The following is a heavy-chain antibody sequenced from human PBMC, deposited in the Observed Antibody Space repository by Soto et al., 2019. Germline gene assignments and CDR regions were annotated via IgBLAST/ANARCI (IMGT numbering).Heavy chain of an antibody. CDR2: IYYSGST. J-gene: IGHJ4*02. CDR3: AGGGNYDYVWGPIGY. CDR1: GGSVSSGSYY. Sequence: QVQLQESGPGLVKPSETLSLTCTVSGGSVSSGSYYWSWIRQPPGKGLEWIGYIYYSGSTNYNPSPKRRVTLSVDTSKNQFSLKLSSVTAADTAVYYCAGGGNYDYVWGPIGYRGQGTLVTVSS. V-gene: IGHV4-61*01. D-gene: IGHD3-16*01.